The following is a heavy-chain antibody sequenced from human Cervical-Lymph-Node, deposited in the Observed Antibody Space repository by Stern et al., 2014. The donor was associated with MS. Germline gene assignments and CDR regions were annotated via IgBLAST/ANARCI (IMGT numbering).Heavy chain of an antibody. Sequence: VQLVESGGGLVKPGGSLRVSCAASGFTFRSYSMNWVRQAPGKGLEWVSFISSSGSYIYYADSVKGRFTISRDNAKNSLYLQMNSLRVEDTAVYYCARDFYGDYWYFDLWGRGTLVTVSS. D-gene: IGHD4-17*01. CDR1: GFTFRSYS. CDR3: ARDFYGDYWYFDL. CDR2: ISSSGSYI. V-gene: IGHV3-21*01. J-gene: IGHJ2*01.